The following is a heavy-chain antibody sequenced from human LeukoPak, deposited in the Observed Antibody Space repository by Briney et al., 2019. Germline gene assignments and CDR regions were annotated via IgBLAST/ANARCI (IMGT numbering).Heavy chain of an antibody. Sequence: SVKVSCKASGGTFSSYAISWVRQAPGQGLEWMGRIIPILGIANYAQKFQGRVTITADKSTSTAYMELSSLRSEDTAVYYCAREPYGNDYSNPGSDYWGQGTLVTVSS. V-gene: IGHV1-69*04. CDR1: GGTFSSYA. D-gene: IGHD4-11*01. J-gene: IGHJ4*02. CDR2: IIPILGIA. CDR3: AREPYGNDYSNPGSDY.